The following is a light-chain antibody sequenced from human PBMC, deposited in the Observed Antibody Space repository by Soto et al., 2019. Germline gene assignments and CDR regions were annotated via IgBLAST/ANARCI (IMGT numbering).Light chain of an antibody. CDR3: CSYAGSYTVV. CDR2: DVN. Sequence: QSALTQPRSVSGSPGQSVTISCTGTSSGVGGYNYVSWYQQHPGKAPKLMIYDVNKRPSGVPDRFSGSKSGNTASLTISGLQAEDEADYYCCSYAGSYTVVFGTGTKVTVL. V-gene: IGLV2-11*01. CDR1: SSGVGGYNY. J-gene: IGLJ1*01.